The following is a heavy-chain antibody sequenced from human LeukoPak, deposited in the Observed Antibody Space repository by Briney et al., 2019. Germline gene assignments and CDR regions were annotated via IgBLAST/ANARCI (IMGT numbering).Heavy chain of an antibody. Sequence: ASVKVSYKVSRYTLTELSMHWVRQAPGKGLEWMGGFDPEHGETIYAQKFQGRVPMTEGTSTDTAYMELSSLRSEDTAVYYCATGRLYYDRRGYYENDAFDTWGQGTMVTVSS. CDR1: RYTLTELS. CDR2: FDPEHGET. CDR3: ATGRLYYDRRGYYENDAFDT. V-gene: IGHV1-24*01. D-gene: IGHD3-22*01. J-gene: IGHJ3*02.